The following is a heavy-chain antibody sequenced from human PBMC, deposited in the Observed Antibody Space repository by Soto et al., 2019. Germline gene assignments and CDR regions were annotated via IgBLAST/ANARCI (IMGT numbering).Heavy chain of an antibody. CDR2: ISGSGLST. CDR3: ANWFHP. V-gene: IGHV3-23*01. CDR1: GFTFSSYP. Sequence: GGSLRLSCAASGFTFSSYPMSWVRQAPGKGLEWVSSISGSGLSTYYADSVKGRFTISRDNSKNTLYLQMNSLRAEDAAIYYCANWFHPWGQGALVTVSS. J-gene: IGHJ5*02.